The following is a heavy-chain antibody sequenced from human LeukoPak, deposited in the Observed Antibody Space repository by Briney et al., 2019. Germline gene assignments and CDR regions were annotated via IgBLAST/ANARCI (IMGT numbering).Heavy chain of an antibody. CDR3: ERDRHDCTNGVCYTSFDY. J-gene: IGHJ4*02. D-gene: IGHD2-8*01. V-gene: IGHV1-2*02. CDR1: GYTFTGYY. CDR2: INPNSGGT. Sequence: ASVKVSCKASGYTFTGYYMHWVRQAPGQGLEWMGWINPNSGGTNYAQKFQGRVTMTRDTSISTAYMELSRLRSDDTAVYYCERDRHDCTNGVCYTSFDYWGQGTLVTVSS.